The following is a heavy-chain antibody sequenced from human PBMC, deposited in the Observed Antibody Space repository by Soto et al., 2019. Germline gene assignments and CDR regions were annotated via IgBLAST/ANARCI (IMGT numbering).Heavy chain of an antibody. CDR1: GYTFTSYA. J-gene: IGHJ6*02. CDR2: INAGNGNT. Sequence: GASVKVSCKASGYTFTSYAMHWVRQTPGQRLEWMGWINAGNGNTKYSQKFQGRVTITRDTSASTAYMELSSLRSEDTAVYYCARESYYYGSGSYYNVGFYYYGMDVWGQGTTVTVSS. V-gene: IGHV1-3*01. D-gene: IGHD3-10*01. CDR3: ARESYYYGSGSYYNVGFYYYGMDV.